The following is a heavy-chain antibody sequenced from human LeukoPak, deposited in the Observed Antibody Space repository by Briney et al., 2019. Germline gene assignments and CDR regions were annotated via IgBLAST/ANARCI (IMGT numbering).Heavy chain of an antibody. V-gene: IGHV3-11*04. Sequence: GGSLRLSCTASGFSLTDYYMSRIRQAPGKGLEWVSYISSNSNTIRYADSVRGRFTISRDNSRDSVFLQMNDLRVEDTAVYYCTRTSIRGYSYGSDSRGQGTRVTVSS. D-gene: IGHD5-18*01. CDR1: GFSLTDYY. J-gene: IGHJ4*02. CDR3: TRTSIRGYSYGSDS. CDR2: ISSNSNTI.